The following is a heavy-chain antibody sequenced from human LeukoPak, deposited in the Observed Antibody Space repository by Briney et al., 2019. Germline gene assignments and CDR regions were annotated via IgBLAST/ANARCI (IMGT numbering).Heavy chain of an antibody. D-gene: IGHD3-10*01. CDR3: ARDGWFGELFWFDP. Sequence: QTSETLSLTCTVSGGSISSGDYYWSWIRQPPGKGLEWIGYIYYSGSTYYNPSLKSRVTISVDTSKNQFSLKLSPVTAADTAVYYCARDGWFGELFWFDPWGQGTLVTVSS. CDR2: IYYSGST. V-gene: IGHV4-30-4*01. CDR1: GGSISSGDYY. J-gene: IGHJ5*02.